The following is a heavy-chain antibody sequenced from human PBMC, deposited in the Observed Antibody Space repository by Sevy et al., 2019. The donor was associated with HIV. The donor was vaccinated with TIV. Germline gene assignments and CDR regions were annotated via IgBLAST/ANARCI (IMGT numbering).Heavy chain of an antibody. CDR1: GGSISSSSYY. V-gene: IGHV4-39*01. CDR3: ARSYSSWYSELRYYYYYMDV. D-gene: IGHD6-13*01. CDR2: IYYSGST. Sequence: SETVSLTCTVSGGSISSSSYYWGWIRQPPGKGLEWIGSIYYSGSTYYNPSLKSRVTISVDTSKNQFSLKLSSVTAADTAVYYCARSYSSWYSELRYYYYYMDVWGKGTTVTVSS. J-gene: IGHJ6*03.